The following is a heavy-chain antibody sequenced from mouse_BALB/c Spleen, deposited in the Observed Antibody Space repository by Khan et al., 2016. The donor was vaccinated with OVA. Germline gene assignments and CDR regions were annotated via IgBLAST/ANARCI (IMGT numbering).Heavy chain of an antibody. CDR3: ARSTYRYAFAY. D-gene: IGHD2-14*01. J-gene: IGHJ3*01. CDR2: MIYTGYT. CDR1: GDSITSGY. Sequence: EVKLLESGPSLVKPSQTLSLTCSVTGDSITSGYWSWIRKFPGNKLEYMGYMIYTGYTDYNPSLKSRIAITRHTSKNQYYLQLNPVTTEDTATYYCARSTYRYAFAYWGQGTLVTVSA. V-gene: IGHV3-8*02.